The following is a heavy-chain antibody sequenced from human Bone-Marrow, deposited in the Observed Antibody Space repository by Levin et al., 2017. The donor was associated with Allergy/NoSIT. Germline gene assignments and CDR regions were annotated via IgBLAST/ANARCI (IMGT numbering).Heavy chain of an antibody. CDR2: ISGSGGST. CDR1: GFTFSSYA. J-gene: IGHJ4*02. V-gene: IGHV3-23*01. Sequence: GESLKISCAASGFTFSSYAMSWVRQAPGKGLEWVSAISGSGGSTYYADSVKGRFTISRDNSKNTPYLQMNSLRAEDTAVYYCATGAAKNTAMVAIFDYWGQGTLVTVSS. D-gene: IGHD5-18*01. CDR3: ATGAAKNTAMVAIFDY.